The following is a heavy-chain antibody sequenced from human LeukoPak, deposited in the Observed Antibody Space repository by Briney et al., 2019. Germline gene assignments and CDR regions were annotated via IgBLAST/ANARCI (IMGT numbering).Heavy chain of an antibody. Sequence: GGSLRLSCTASGFTYIFYMMNWVRQAPGKGVEWVSSISTSSSHIYYADSLKGRFTVSRDNAKNSLYLQMNNLRAEDTAVYYYARGDHWNDKPFDLWGPGTLVTVSS. CDR2: ISTSSSHI. J-gene: IGHJ4*02. V-gene: IGHV3-21*01. D-gene: IGHD1-1*01. CDR1: GFTYIFYM. CDR3: ARGDHWNDKPFDL.